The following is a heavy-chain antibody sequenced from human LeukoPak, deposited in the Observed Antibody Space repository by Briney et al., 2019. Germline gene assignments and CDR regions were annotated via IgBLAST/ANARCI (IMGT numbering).Heavy chain of an antibody. CDR1: GYTFTSDG. CDR3: GRDWGHGSGSHYRGADV. J-gene: IGHJ6*02. CDR2: ISAYNGNT. V-gene: IGHV1-18*01. Sequence: ASVKVSCKASGYTFTSDGISWVRQAPGQGLEWMGWISAYNGNTNYAQKLQGRVTMTTDTSTSTAYMELRSLRSDDTAVYYCGRDWGHGSGSHYRGADVWGQGTTVTVSS. D-gene: IGHD3-10*01.